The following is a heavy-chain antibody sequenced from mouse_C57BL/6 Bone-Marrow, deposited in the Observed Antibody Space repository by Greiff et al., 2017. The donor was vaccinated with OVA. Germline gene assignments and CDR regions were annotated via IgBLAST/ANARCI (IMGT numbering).Heavy chain of an antibody. J-gene: IGHJ2*01. CDR2: ISYDGSN. CDR1: GYSITSGYY. D-gene: IGHD4-1*01. CDR3: ARGWTGPFDY. V-gene: IGHV3-6*01. Sequence: VQLQQSGPGLVKPSQSLSLTCSVTGYSITSGYYWNWIRQFPGNKLEWMGYISYDGSNNYNPSLKNRISITRDTSKNQFFLKLNSVTTEDTATYYCARGWTGPFDYWGQGTTLTVSS.